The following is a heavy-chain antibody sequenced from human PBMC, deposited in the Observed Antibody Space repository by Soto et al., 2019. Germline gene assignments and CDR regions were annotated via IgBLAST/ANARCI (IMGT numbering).Heavy chain of an antibody. J-gene: IGHJ4*02. CDR1: RFTFCSSW. CDR2: INSDGSST. Sequence: PGGCMRIACAASRFTFCSSWVHWVRQTTGKGLVWVSRINSDGSSTSYADSVKGRFTISRDNAKNTLYLQMNSLRAEDTAVYYCARSATYYSSSEFGYWGQGTLVSVSS. D-gene: IGHD6-6*01. V-gene: IGHV3-74*01. CDR3: ARSATYYSSSEFGY.